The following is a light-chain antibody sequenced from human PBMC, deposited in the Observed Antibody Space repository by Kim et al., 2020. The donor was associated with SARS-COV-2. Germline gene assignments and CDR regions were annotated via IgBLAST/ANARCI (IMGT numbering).Light chain of an antibody. CDR2: DAS. V-gene: IGKV3-20*01. CDR1: QSVSSDY. CDR3: QQYGSLPRT. Sequence: DIVLTQSPGTLSLSPGERATLSCKASQSVSSDYLAWYQQKPGQAPRLLIYDASRRATGIPDRFSGSGSGTDFTLTISRLESEDFAIYYCQQYGSLPRTFGQGTKVDIK. J-gene: IGKJ1*01.